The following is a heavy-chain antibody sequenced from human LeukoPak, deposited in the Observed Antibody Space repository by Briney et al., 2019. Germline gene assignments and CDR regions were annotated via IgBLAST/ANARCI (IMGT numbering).Heavy chain of an antibody. CDR3: AKVAKYYYGPETYYFFEQ. V-gene: IGHV3-7*01. Sequence: GGSLRLSCAASGFTFSSYWMSWVRQAPGKGLEWVANIKQDGTEKYYVDSVKGRFTVSRDYAKNSLYLQMNSLRVEDTAVYYCAKVAKYYYGPETYYFFEQWGQGTPVTASS. CDR2: IKQDGTEK. J-gene: IGHJ4*02. D-gene: IGHD3-10*01. CDR1: GFTFSSYW.